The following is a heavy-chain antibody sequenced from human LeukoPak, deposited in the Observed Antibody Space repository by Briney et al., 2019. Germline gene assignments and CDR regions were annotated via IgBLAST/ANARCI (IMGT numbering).Heavy chain of an antibody. CDR1: GFTFSSYD. V-gene: IGHV3-13*05. CDR2: IGTAGDP. Sequence: PGGSLRLSCAASGFTFSSYDMHWVRQAAGKGLEWVSGIGTAGDPHYPGSVKGRFTISRENAKNSLFLQMNSLRADDTAVYYCARAGSTVTHWGQGTLVTVSS. J-gene: IGHJ4*02. CDR3: ARAGSTVTH. D-gene: IGHD3-10*01.